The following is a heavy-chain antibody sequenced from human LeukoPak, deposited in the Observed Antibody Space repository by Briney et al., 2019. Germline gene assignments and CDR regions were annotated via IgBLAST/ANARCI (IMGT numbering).Heavy chain of an antibody. D-gene: IGHD3-22*01. J-gene: IGHJ3*02. CDR3: ARPFYDSGGYYYKSFDI. Sequence: GGSLRLSCAASGFTFTTYGLHWVRQAPGKGLEWVAAIASNGGSEYYADSVKGRFTISRDNSKNTLFLQMNSLRPDDTAVYYCARPFYDSGGYYYKSFDIWGQGTMVTVSS. CDR2: IASNGGSE. CDR1: GFTFTTYG. V-gene: IGHV3-30*03.